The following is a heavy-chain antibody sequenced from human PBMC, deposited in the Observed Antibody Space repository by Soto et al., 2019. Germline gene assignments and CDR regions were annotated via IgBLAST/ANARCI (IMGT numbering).Heavy chain of an antibody. J-gene: IGHJ6*02. CDR2: IIPIFGTA. CDR1: GGTFSIYA. Sequence: ASVKVSCKASGGTFSIYAISWVRQAPGQGLEWMGGIIPIFGTANYAQKFQGRVTITADESTSTAYMELSSLRSEDTAVYYCARVPRYNWNDSGYYYYGMDVWGQGTTVTVSS. D-gene: IGHD1-20*01. V-gene: IGHV1-69*13. CDR3: ARVPRYNWNDSGYYYYGMDV.